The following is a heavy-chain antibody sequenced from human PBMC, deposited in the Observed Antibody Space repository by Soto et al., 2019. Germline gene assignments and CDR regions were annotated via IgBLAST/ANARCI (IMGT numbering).Heavy chain of an antibody. D-gene: IGHD5-12*01. V-gene: IGHV3-53*04. J-gene: IGHJ5*02. CDR2: IYSGGST. CDR3: ARSDEVDWPPPAWFAP. Sequence: EVQLVESGGGLVQPGGSLRLSCAASGFTVSSNYMSWVRQAPGKGLEWVSVIYSGGSTYYADSVKGRFTISRHNSKNTLELQMNSLRAEDTAVYYCARSDEVDWPPPAWFAPWGQGTLVTVSS. CDR1: GFTVSSNY.